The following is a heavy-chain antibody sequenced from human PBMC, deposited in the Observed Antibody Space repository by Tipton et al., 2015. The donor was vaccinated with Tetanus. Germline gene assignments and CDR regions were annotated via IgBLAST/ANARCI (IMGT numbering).Heavy chain of an antibody. CDR1: GGSISSYY. J-gene: IGHJ4*02. CDR2: IYYSGST. CDR3: ARTSGYMYSDC. V-gene: IGHV4-59*01. D-gene: IGHD3-3*01. Sequence: LRLSCTVSGGSISSYYWSRIRQPPGKGLEWIGYIYYSGSTNYNPSLKSRVAMSVDTSKNQLSLRLNSVTSADTAVYYCARTSGYMYSDCWGQGTLVTVSS.